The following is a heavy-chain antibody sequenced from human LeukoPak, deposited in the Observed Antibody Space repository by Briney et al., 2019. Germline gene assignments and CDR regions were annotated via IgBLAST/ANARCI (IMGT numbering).Heavy chain of an antibody. CDR1: GFAFSSYD. J-gene: IGHJ4*02. CDR3: VRAVYCSGGSCTLLPPL. CDR2: IGIAADT. Sequence: SGGSLRLSCAASGFAFSSYDMHWVRQATGKGLEWVSGIGIAADTYYAGSVKGRFTNSRDNVKNSLYLQMNSLRAGDTAVYYCVRAVYCSGGSCTLLPPLWGQGALVTVSS. V-gene: IGHV3-13*04. D-gene: IGHD2-15*01.